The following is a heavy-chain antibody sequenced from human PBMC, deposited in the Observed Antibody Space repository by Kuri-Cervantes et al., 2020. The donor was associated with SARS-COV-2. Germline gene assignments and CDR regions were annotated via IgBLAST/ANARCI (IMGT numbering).Heavy chain of an antibody. J-gene: IGHJ5*02. CDR1: GYTLTELS. CDR2: FDPEDGET. CDR3: ARVDAWFDP. Sequence: ASVKVSCKVSGYTLTELSMHWVRQAPGKGLEWMGGFDPEDGETIYAQTLQGRVTITSDTSASTAYMELSSLRSEDTAVYYFARVDAWFDPWGQGTLVTVSS. D-gene: IGHD5-24*01. V-gene: IGHV1-24*01.